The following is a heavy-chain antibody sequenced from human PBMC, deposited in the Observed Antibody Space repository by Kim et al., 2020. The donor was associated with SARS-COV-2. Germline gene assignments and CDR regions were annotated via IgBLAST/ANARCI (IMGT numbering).Heavy chain of an antibody. J-gene: IGHJ4*02. D-gene: IGHD3-16*01. CDR1: GFTFNTYN. Sequence: GGSLRLSCAASGFTFNTYNMNWVRQAPGKGLEWVSSISSSSAYTHYADSVKGRFTISRDNPKNSLYLQMNSLRAEDTAVYYCATERRWGWGFDYWGQGTLVTVSS. V-gene: IGHV3-21*01. CDR2: ISSSSAYT. CDR3: ATERRWGWGFDY.